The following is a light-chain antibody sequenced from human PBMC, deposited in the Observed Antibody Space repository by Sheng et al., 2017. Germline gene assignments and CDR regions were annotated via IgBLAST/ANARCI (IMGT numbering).Light chain of an antibody. CDR2: EDT. CDR3: QAWDSSTWV. J-gene: IGLJ3*02. Sequence: SYELAQPPSVSVSPGQTASITCAGDTLGNKYVCWYQQKPGQSPAVVIYEDTKRPSGIPERFSGSNSGNTATLTISGTQTMDEADYYCQAWDSSTWVFGGGTKLSVL. CDR1: TLGNKY. V-gene: IGLV3-1*01.